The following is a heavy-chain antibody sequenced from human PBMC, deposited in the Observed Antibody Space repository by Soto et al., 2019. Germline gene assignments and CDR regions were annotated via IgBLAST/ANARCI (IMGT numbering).Heavy chain of an antibody. CDR3: ARGRIAAAQVFDY. V-gene: IGHV1-3*01. CDR1: GYTFTSYA. CDR2: INAGNGNT. J-gene: IGHJ4*02. Sequence: DSVKVSCKASGYTFTSYAMHWVRQAPGQRLEWMGWINAGNGNTKYSQKFQGRVTITRDTSASTAYMELSSLRSEDTAVYYCARGRIAAAQVFDYWGQGTLLTVSS. D-gene: IGHD6-13*01.